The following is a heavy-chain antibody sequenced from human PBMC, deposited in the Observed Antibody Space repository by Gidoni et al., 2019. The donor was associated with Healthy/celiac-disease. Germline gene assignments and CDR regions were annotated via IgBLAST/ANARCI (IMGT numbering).Heavy chain of an antibody. V-gene: IGHV1-46*03. CDR3: ARVGDYIWGSYRQSWFDP. CDR1: GYTFTSYY. D-gene: IGHD3-16*02. Sequence: QVQLVQSGAEVKQPGASVKGSCKASGYTFTSYYMHWVRQDPGQGLEWMGIINPSGGSSSYAQKFQGRVTMTRDTYTSTVYMELSSLRSEDTAVYYCARVGDYIWGSYRQSWFDPWGQGTLVTVSS. J-gene: IGHJ5*02. CDR2: INPSGGSS.